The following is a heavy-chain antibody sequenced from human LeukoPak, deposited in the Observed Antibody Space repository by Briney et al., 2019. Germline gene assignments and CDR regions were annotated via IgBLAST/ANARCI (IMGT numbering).Heavy chain of an antibody. V-gene: IGHV1-69*02. J-gene: IGHJ4*02. CDR3: ARTGRVYYDSSGYFERAFDY. D-gene: IGHD3-22*01. CDR1: GGTFNSYT. Sequence: SVKVSCKASGGTFNSYTISWVRQAPGQGLEWMGRIIPILGIANYAQKFQGRVTITADKSTSTAYMELSSLRSEDTAVYYCARTGRVYYDSSGYFERAFDYWGQGTLVTVSS. CDR2: IIPILGIA.